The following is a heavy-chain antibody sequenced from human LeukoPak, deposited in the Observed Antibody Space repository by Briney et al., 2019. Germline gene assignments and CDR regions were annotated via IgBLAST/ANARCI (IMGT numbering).Heavy chain of an antibody. V-gene: IGHV4-39*07. D-gene: IGHD3-10*01. Sequence: PSETLSLTCTVSGGSISSSSYYWGWIRQPPGKGLEWIGSIYYSGSTYYNPSLKSRVTISVDTSKNQFSLKLSSVTAADTAVYYCARDLTASLLWFGEQLDPWGQGTLVTVSS. CDR1: GGSISSSSYY. CDR2: IYYSGST. J-gene: IGHJ5*02. CDR3: ARDLTASLLWFGEQLDP.